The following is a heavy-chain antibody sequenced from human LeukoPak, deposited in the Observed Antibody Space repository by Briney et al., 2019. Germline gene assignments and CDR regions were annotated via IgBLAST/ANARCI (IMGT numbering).Heavy chain of an antibody. CDR3: ARDGEYSYFDY. CDR2: ISNDGNSM. D-gene: IGHD5-18*01. V-gene: IGHV3-11*01. CDR1: GFTFSDYY. Sequence: GGSLRLSCAASGFTFSDYYMNWIRQVPGKGLEWVSYISNDGNSMYYADSVKGRFTISRDNSKNTLYLQMNSLRAEDTAVYYCARDGEYSYFDYWGQGTLVTVSS. J-gene: IGHJ4*02.